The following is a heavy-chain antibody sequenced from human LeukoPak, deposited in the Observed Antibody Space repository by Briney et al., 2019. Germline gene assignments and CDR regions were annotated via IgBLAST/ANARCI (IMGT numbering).Heavy chain of an antibody. V-gene: IGHV4-59*08. CDR1: GGSISSYY. CDR3: ARNQAVAGSRGAFDI. CDR2: IYSSGST. J-gene: IGHJ3*02. D-gene: IGHD6-19*01. Sequence: PSETLSLTCTVSGGSISSYYWRWVRQPPGKGLEWVGDIYSSGSTNYNPSLKSRVTISVDPSKNQFSLKVTSVTAADTDVDYCARNQAVAGSRGAFDIWGQGTMVTVSS.